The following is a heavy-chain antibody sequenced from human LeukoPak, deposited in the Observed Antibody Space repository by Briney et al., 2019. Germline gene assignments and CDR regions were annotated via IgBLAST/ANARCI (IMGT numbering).Heavy chain of an antibody. CDR3: ARVSGWNDAWDQYEADV. J-gene: IGHJ6*04. CDR1: GGSISTYY. Sequence: PSETLSLTCTVSGGSISTYYWSWIRQSAGKGLQWIGHIYSNGVTSYNPSLKSRVAMSVDTSKNQFSLKLNSVTAADTAVYYCARVSGWNDAWDQYEADVWGKGTTVTVSS. D-gene: IGHD1-1*01. CDR2: IYSNGVT. V-gene: IGHV4-4*07.